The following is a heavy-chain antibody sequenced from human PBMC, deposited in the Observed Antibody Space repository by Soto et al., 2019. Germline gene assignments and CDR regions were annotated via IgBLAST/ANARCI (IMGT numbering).Heavy chain of an antibody. J-gene: IGHJ4*02. CDR2: VSASGERT. V-gene: IGHV3-23*01. CDR3: ARDRGPRNTIFGVVSWG. CDR1: GFSFDTYA. Sequence: TGGSLRLSCAASGFSFDTYAMTWVRPAPGKGLDWVSAVSASGERTYYADSVSGRFIISRDKSKNMLFLEMNGLRGEDSVVYYCARDRGPRNTIFGVVSWGWGQGT. D-gene: IGHD3-3*02.